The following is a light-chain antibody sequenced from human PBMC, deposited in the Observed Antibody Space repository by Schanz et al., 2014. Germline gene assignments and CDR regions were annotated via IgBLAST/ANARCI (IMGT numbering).Light chain of an antibody. CDR3: QQYYSIPLT. Sequence: DIVMTQSPDSLSVSLGERATINCKSSQSVLYSFNNENYLAWYQQKPGQPPKLLIYWASTRESGVPDRFSGSGSGTDFTLTISSLQAEDVAVYYCQQYYSIPLTFGGGTKVEIK. CDR1: QSVLYSFNNENY. J-gene: IGKJ4*01. CDR2: WAS. V-gene: IGKV4-1*01.